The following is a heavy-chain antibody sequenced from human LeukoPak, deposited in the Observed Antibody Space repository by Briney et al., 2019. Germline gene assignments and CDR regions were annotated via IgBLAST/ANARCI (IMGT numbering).Heavy chain of an antibody. CDR1: GFNVNNNY. CDR3: ARDRGYTHGFGY. J-gene: IGHJ4*02. D-gene: IGHD3-10*01. CDR2: IYGGGAT. V-gene: IGHV3-53*01. Sequence: GGSLRLSCAASGFNVNNNYMSWVRQAPGKGLEWVSIIYGGGATYYADPVKGRFSISQDNSNNTLYLQMNSRRAEDTAVYYGARDRGYTHGFGYWGQGTLVTVSS.